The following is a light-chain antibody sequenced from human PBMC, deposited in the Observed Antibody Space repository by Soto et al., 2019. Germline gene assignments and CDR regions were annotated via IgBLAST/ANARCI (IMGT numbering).Light chain of an antibody. V-gene: IGLV4-69*01. CDR2: LDSDGSH. CDR3: QTWGTGIHVV. CDR1: SGHSSYA. J-gene: IGLJ2*01. Sequence: QPVLSQSPSASASLGASVKLTCTLSSGHSSYAIAWHQQQPEKVPRYLMKLDSDGSHTKGDAIPDRFSGSSSGAERYLTISSLQSEDEADYYCQTWGTGIHVVFGGGTQLTVL.